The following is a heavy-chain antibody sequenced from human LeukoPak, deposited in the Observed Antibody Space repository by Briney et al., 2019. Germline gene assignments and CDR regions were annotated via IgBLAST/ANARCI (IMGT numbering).Heavy chain of an antibody. J-gene: IGHJ4*02. CDR3: AKGLASYSLMITFGGVIVPPFDY. CDR2: IRNDGSYE. Sequence: GGSLRLSCAASGFTFSDYGMHWVRQAPGKGLEWVAFIRNDGSYEYYPDSVKGRFTISRDNSKNTLYLQMNSLRAEDTAVYYCAKGLASYSLMITFGGVIVPPFDYWGQGTLVTVSS. V-gene: IGHV3-30*02. CDR1: GFTFSDYG. D-gene: IGHD3-16*02.